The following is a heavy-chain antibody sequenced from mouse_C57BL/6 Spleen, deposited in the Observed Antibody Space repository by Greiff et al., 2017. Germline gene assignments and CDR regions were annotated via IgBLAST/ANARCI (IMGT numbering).Heavy chain of an antibody. J-gene: IGHJ1*03. V-gene: IGHV5-17*01. D-gene: IGHD1-1*01. CDR3: ARPITTVVADLYFDV. CDR1: GFTFSDYG. CDR2: ISSGSSTI. Sequence: EVKLVESGGGLVKPGGSLKLSCAASGFTFSDYGMHWVRQAPEKGLEWVAYISSGSSTIYYADTVKGRFTISRDNAKNTLFLQMTSLRSEDTAMYYCARPITTVVADLYFDVWGTGTTVTVSS.